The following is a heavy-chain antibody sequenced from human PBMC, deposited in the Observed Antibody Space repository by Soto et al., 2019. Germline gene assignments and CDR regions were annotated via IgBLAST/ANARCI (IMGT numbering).Heavy chain of an antibody. J-gene: IGHJ3*02. Sequence: QVQLVQSGAEVKKPGASVKVSCKTSGYTFTSYDINWVRQATGQGLEWMGWMNHNSGNTGYAQKFQGRVTMTRNTSISTAYMELSSLRSEDTAVYYCARGLYYYGSSGPDDAFDIWGQGTMVTVSS. CDR3: ARGLYYYGSSGPDDAFDI. CDR1: GYTFTSYD. CDR2: MNHNSGNT. D-gene: IGHD3-22*01. V-gene: IGHV1-8*01.